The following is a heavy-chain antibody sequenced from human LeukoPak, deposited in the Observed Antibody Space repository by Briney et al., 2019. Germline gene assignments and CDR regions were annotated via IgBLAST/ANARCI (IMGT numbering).Heavy chain of an antibody. CDR2: IIPIFGTA. CDR3: AIAYYDILTGYRQKYNWFDP. J-gene: IGHJ5*02. CDR1: GGTFSSYA. D-gene: IGHD3-9*01. V-gene: IGHV1-69*13. Sequence: SVKVSCKASGGTFSSYAISWVRQAPGQGLEWMGGIIPIFGTANYAQKFQGRVTITADESTSTAYMELSSLRSEDTAVYYCAIAYYDILTGYRQKYNWFDPWGQGTLVTVSS.